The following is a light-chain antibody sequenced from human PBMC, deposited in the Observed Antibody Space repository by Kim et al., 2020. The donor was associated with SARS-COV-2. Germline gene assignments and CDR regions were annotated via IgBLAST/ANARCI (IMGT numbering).Light chain of an antibody. CDR2: AVS. J-gene: IGLJ1*01. V-gene: IGLV2-14*03. Sequence: QSITISGTGTSRDVGGYNYVSWYQQHPGKAPKLMIYAVSNRPSGVSNRFSGSKSGNTASLTISGLQAEDEADYYCSSYTSSSTPYVFGTGTKVTVL. CDR1: SRDVGGYNY. CDR3: SSYTSSSTPYV.